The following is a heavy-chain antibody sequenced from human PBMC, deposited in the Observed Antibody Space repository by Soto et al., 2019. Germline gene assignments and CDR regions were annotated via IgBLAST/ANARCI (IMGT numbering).Heavy chain of an antibody. CDR2: INHSGST. D-gene: IGHD6-19*01. CDR3: ARRHSVRSGWYPNGFDP. J-gene: IGHJ5*02. Sequence: QVQLQQWGAGLLKPSETLSLTCAVYGGSFSGYYWSWIRQPPGTGLEWIGEINHSGSTNYNPSLKSRVTTSVDTSKNQCSLKLSSVTAADTAVYYCARRHSVRSGWYPNGFDPWGQGTLVTVSS. V-gene: IGHV4-34*01. CDR1: GGSFSGYY.